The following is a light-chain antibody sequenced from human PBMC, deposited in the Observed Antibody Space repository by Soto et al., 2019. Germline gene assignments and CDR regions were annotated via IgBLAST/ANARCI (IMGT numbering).Light chain of an antibody. CDR2: EGN. Sequence: QSALTQPASVSGSPGQSITISCTGTSSDVGSYNLVSWYQQHPGKAPKLMIYEGNKRPSGVSSRFSGSKSGNAASLTISGLQAEDEADYYCCSYAGDSTWVFGGGTKLTVL. CDR3: CSYAGDSTWV. V-gene: IGLV2-23*01. J-gene: IGLJ2*01. CDR1: SSDVGSYNL.